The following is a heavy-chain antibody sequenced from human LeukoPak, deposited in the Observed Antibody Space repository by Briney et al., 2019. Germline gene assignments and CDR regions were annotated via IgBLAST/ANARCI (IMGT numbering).Heavy chain of an antibody. V-gene: IGHV3-30*18. J-gene: IGHJ6*02. CDR1: GFTFSGYG. CDR2: ISYDGSNK. CDR3: AKALRLAVAPLGYYYYGMDV. D-gene: IGHD6-19*01. Sequence: GGSLRLSCAASGFTFSGYGMHWVRQAPGKGLEWVAVISYDGSNKYYADSVKGRFTISRDNSKNTLYLQMNSLRAEDTAVYYCAKALRLAVAPLGYYYYGMDVWGQGTTVTASS.